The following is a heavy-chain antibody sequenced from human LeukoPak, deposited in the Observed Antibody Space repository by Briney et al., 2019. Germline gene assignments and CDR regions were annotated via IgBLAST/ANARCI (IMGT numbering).Heavy chain of an antibody. J-gene: IGHJ4*02. V-gene: IGHV3-74*01. D-gene: IGHD2/OR15-2a*01. CDR1: GFTFSTYW. CDR2: INGDGSTT. CDR3: ATFSNPDY. Sequence: GGSLRLSCAASGFTFSTYWMHWVRQAPGKGLVWVSRINGDGSTTNYADSVKGRFTISRDNAKNTLYLQMNSLRAEDTAIYYCATFSNPDYWGQGTLVTVSS.